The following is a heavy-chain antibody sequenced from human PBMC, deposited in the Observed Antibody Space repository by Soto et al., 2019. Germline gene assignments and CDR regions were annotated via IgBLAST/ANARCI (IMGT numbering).Heavy chain of an antibody. Sequence: GASVKVSCKASGYTFTSYYMHWVRQAPGQGLEWMGIINPSGGSTSYAQKFQGRVTMTRDTSTSTVYMELSSLRSEDTAVYYCARDLGVVVPAAGQGTIFGVVTPYYYYMDVWGKGTTVTVSS. J-gene: IGHJ6*03. CDR1: GYTFTSYY. CDR2: INPSGGST. V-gene: IGHV1-46*03. CDR3: ARDLGVVVPAAGQGTIFGVVTPYYYYMDV. D-gene: IGHD3-3*01.